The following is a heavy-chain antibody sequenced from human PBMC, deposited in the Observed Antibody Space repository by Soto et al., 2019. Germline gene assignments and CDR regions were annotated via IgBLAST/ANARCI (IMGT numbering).Heavy chain of an antibody. CDR2: IFSSEHF. V-gene: IGHV4-59*01. CDR1: ASFGTYY. J-gene: IGHJ4*02. D-gene: IGHD3-16*02. Sequence: QVQLQESGPGLVQPSETLSLTCVGASFGTYYWSWIRQPPGKGLEWLGYIFSSEHFKYNPSLKSRLPISGAPSKNHLSLRLTSVPAADKAVYYCAREGGGYRFDHWGQGTLVTVSS. CDR3: AREGGGYRFDH.